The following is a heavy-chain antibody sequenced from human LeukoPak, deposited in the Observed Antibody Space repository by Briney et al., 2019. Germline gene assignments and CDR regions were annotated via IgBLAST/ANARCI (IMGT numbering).Heavy chain of an antibody. CDR2: IYTSGSP. CDR1: GVSINTYY. J-gene: IGHJ4*02. CDR3: ARDLSTGDLRH. Sequence: SETLSLTCTVSGVSINTYYWTWVRQPAGKGLEWIGRIYTSGSPHYNPSLKSRVTMSIDTSKNQFSLSLRSVTAADTAVYYCARDLSTGDLRHWGQGTLVTVSS. D-gene: IGHD7-27*01. V-gene: IGHV4-4*07.